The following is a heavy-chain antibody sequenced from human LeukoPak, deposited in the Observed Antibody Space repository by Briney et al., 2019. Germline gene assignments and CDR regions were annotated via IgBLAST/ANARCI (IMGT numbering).Heavy chain of an antibody. J-gene: IGHJ4*02. CDR1: GGSISSYY. D-gene: IGHD3-3*01. V-gene: IGHV4-4*07. Sequence: SETLSLTCTVSGGSISSYYWSWIRQPAGKGLERIGRIYTSGSTNYNPSLKSRVTMSVDTSKNQFSLKLSSVTAADTAVYYCAREVRWDVWSGYQYYFDYWGQGTLVTVSS. CDR3: AREVRWDVWSGYQYYFDY. CDR2: IYTSGST.